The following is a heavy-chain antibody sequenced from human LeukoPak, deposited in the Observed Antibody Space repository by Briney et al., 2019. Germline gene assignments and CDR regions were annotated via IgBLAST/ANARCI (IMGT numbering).Heavy chain of an antibody. Sequence: SQPLSLACAISGDIVSSNSAAWNWIRQSPSRGLEWLGRTYYRSKWHTYYAASVKSRIAINRDTSKNQFSLQLNSVTPEDTAVYYCARSTGPIDYWGQGTLVTVFS. V-gene: IGHV6-1*01. CDR2: TYYRSKWHT. D-gene: IGHD1-1*01. J-gene: IGHJ4*02. CDR3: ARSTGPIDY. CDR1: GDIVSSNSAA.